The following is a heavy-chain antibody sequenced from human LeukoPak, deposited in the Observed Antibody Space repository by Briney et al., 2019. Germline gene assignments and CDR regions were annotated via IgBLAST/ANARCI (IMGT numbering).Heavy chain of an antibody. Sequence: PGGSLRLSCAASGFTFDDYAMHWVRQAPGKGLEWVSGISWNSGSIGYADSVKGRFTISRDNAKNSLYLQMNSLRAEDTALYYCAKDTTDYGDYDNAFDIWGQGTMVTVSS. D-gene: IGHD4-17*01. CDR1: GFTFDDYA. J-gene: IGHJ3*02. V-gene: IGHV3-9*01. CDR3: AKDTTDYGDYDNAFDI. CDR2: ISWNSGSI.